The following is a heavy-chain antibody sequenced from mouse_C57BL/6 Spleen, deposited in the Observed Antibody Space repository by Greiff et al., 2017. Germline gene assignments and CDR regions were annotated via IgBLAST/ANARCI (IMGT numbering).Heavy chain of an antibody. Sequence: VQLQQSGPELVKPGASVKISCKASGYTFTDYYMNWVKQSPGQSLEWIGDINPNNGGTSYNQKFKGKATLTVDKSSSTAYMELRSLTSEDSAVYYCARLLYDAIDYWGQGTSVTVSA. V-gene: IGHV1-26*01. J-gene: IGHJ4*01. CDR1: GYTFTDYY. CDR2: INPNNGGT. D-gene: IGHD2-1*01. CDR3: ARLLYDAIDY.